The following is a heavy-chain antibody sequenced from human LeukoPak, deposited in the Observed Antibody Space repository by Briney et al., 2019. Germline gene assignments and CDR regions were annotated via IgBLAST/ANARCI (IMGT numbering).Heavy chain of an antibody. Sequence: GGPLEVSFQGPGYTFTPYYMHWGGQAPGHRGEWMGKINPSGGSTSYAQKFQGRVTMTRDMSTSTVYMELSSLRSEDTAVYYCARADVGAMRGGFDYWGQGTLVTVSS. CDR2: INPSGGST. J-gene: IGHJ4*02. D-gene: IGHD1-26*01. V-gene: IGHV1-46*01. CDR3: ARADVGAMRGGFDY. CDR1: GYTFTPYY.